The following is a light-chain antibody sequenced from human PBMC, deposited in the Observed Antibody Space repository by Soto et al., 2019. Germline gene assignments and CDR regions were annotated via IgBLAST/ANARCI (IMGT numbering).Light chain of an antibody. V-gene: IGKV1-5*01. CDR1: QSISSW. J-gene: IGKJ2*01. CDR3: QQAHSFPYT. CDR2: DAS. Sequence: DIQMTQSPSTLSASVGDRVTITCRASQSISSWLAWYRQKPGKAPKLLIYDASSLESGVPSRFSGSGSGTEFTLTISSLQPDDFATYYCQQAHSFPYTFGQGTKLRIK.